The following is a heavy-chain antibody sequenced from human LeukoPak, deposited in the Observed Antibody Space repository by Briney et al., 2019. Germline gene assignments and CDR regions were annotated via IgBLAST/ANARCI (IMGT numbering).Heavy chain of an antibody. CDR3: ARKLYYYDSSGYRGVDAFDI. CDR2: IYYSGST. D-gene: IGHD3-22*01. J-gene: IGHJ3*02. V-gene: IGHV4-59*12. Sequence: SETLSLTCTVSGGSISSYYWSWIRQPPGKGLEWIGYIYYSGSTNYNPSLKSRVTISVDTSKNQFSLKLSSVTAADTAVYYCARKLYYYDSSGYRGVDAFDIWSQGTMATVSS. CDR1: GGSISSYY.